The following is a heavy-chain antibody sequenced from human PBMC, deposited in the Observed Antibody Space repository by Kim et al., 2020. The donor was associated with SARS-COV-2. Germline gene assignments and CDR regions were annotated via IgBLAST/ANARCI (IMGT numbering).Heavy chain of an antibody. CDR1: GGSFSGYY. V-gene: IGHV4-34*01. J-gene: IGHJ6*01. CDR2: INHSGST. CDR3: ACLFVCLPGTHAYHYCMD. D-gene: IGHD1-1*01. Sequence: SETLSLTCAVYGGSFSGYYWNWIRQPPGKGLEWIGEINHSGSTYYNPSLKSRVTISVDTSKNQFSLKLSSVTAADTAVYYCACLFVCLPGTHAYHYCMD.